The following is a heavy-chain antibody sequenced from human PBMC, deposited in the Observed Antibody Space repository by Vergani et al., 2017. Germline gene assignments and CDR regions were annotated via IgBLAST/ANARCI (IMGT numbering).Heavy chain of an antibody. CDR3: GRGSDNYN. V-gene: IGHV3-23*01. CDR1: GFTFSSYA. CDR2: ISGSDGST. D-gene: IGHD5-24*01. J-gene: IGHJ4*02. Sequence: EVQLLESGGGLVQPGGSLRLSCAASGFTFSSYAMNWVRQAPGKGLEWVSGISGSDGSTYYADSVKGRFTISRDNSKNTLYLQMNSLRVEDTAVYYCGRGSDNYNWGQGTLVTVSS.